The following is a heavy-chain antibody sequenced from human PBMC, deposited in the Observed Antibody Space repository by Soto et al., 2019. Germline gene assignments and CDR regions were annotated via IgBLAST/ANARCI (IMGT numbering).Heavy chain of an antibody. Sequence: QVQLVQSGAEVKKPESSVKVSCKAPGGTFTTYATSWVRQAPGQGLAWMGGIIPMFGTANYAQRFQDRVTITADESTNTVYMELSSLRSEDTAVYFCASGIQLWLRRINNGYSGWGQGTLVTVSS. CDR3: ASGIQLWLRRINNGYSG. CDR2: IIPMFGTA. J-gene: IGHJ4*02. CDR1: GGTFTTYA. D-gene: IGHD5-18*01. V-gene: IGHV1-69*12.